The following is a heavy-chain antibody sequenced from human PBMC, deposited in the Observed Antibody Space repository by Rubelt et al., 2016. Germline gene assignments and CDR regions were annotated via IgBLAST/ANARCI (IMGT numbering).Heavy chain of an antibody. Sequence: EVQLVESGGGLVQPGRSLRLSCAASGFIFDDYAMHWVRQAPGKGLEWVSGISGNSDNKGYADSVKGRFTISRDNAKNSLELQMNSLRSEDTALYFCAKDLVRNYEYYYAMDVRGQGTMVTVAS. CDR2: ISGNSDNK. J-gene: IGHJ6*02. D-gene: IGHD1-7*01. V-gene: IGHV3-9*01. CDR3: AKDLVRNYEYYYAMDV. CDR1: GFIFDDYA.